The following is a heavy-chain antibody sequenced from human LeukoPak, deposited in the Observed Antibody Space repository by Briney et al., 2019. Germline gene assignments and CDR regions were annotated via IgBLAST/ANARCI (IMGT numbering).Heavy chain of an antibody. D-gene: IGHD1-26*01. V-gene: IGHV3-7*03. J-gene: IGHJ4*02. CDR2: INKDGGEK. CDR3: VKVSPPRYSGSPPAY. Sequence: GGSLRLSCAASGFTFSSYWMSWVRQAPGKGLEWVANINKDGGEKYYVDSVKGRFTISRDNAKNSLYLQMNSLRADDTAVYYCVKVSPPRYSGSPPAYWGQGTLVTVSS. CDR1: GFTFSSYW.